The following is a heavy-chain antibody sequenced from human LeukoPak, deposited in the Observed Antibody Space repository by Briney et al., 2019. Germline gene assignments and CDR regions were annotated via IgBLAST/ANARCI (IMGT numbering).Heavy chain of an antibody. CDR3: ARGGCSSTSCYYMDV. V-gene: IGHV3-48*01. Sequence: GGSLRLSCAASGFTFSSHSMTWVRQAPGKGLEWVSYISGGSTTMYYADSVKGRFTISRDNAKNSLFLQMNSLRAEDTAVYYCARGGCSSTSCYYMDVWGEGTTVTVSS. D-gene: IGHD2-2*01. CDR2: ISGGSTTM. CDR1: GFTFSSHS. J-gene: IGHJ6*03.